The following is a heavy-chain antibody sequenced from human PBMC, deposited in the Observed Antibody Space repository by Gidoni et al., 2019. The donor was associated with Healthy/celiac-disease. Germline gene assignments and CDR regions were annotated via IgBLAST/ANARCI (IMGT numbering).Heavy chain of an antibody. J-gene: IGHJ6*02. D-gene: IGHD2-2*01. Sequence: EVQLVESGGGLVQPGGSLRLSCAASGFTFSRYWMHWVRQAPGKGLVWVSRINSDGSSTSYADSVKGRFTISRDNAKNTLYLQMNSLRAEDTAVYYCARDSQVAAGVPAVFVAYYYYGMDVWGQGTTVTVSS. V-gene: IGHV3-74*01. CDR3: ARDSQVAAGVPAVFVAYYYYGMDV. CDR1: GFTFSRYW. CDR2: INSDGSST.